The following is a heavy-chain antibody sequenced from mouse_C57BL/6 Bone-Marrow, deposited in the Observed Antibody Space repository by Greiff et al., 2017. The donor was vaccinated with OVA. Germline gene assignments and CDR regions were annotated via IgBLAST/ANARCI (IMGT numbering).Heavy chain of an antibody. CDR2: ISSGGDYI. CDR3: TRLLDAMDY. J-gene: IGHJ4*01. CDR1: GFTFSSYA. V-gene: IGHV5-9-1*02. D-gene: IGHD2-1*01. Sequence: DVHLVESGEGLVKPGGSLKLSCAASGFTFSSYAMSWVRQTPEKRLEWVAYISSGGDYIYYADTVKGRFTFSRDNARNTLYLQMSSLKSEDTAMYYCTRLLDAMDYWGQGTSVTVTS.